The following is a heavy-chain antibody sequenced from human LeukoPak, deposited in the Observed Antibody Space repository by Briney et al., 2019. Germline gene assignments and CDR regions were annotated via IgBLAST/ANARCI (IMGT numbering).Heavy chain of an antibody. CDR1: GFTFSSYG. CDR3: ARETYYGSGSFGY. J-gene: IGHJ4*02. CDR2: IRYDGSNK. Sequence: PGGSLRLSCAASGFTFSSYGMHWVRQAPGKGLEWVAFIRYDGSNKYYADSVKGRFTISRDNSKNTLYLQMGSLRAEDMAVYYCARETYYGSGSFGYWGQGTLVTVSS. D-gene: IGHD3-10*01. V-gene: IGHV3-30*02.